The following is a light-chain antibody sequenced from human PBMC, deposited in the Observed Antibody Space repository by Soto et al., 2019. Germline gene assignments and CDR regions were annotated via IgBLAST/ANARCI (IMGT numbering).Light chain of an antibody. CDR2: EVA. V-gene: IGLV2-14*01. Sequence: QSVLTQPASVSGSPGQSITISCTGTDSDIGDNNYVSWYQQYPGRAPKLMIYEVANRPSGVSDRFSGSKSGNTASLTISGLQTEDEADYYCCSYAGRYTYVFGTGTKVTVL. CDR1: DSDIGDNNY. J-gene: IGLJ1*01. CDR3: CSYAGRYTYV.